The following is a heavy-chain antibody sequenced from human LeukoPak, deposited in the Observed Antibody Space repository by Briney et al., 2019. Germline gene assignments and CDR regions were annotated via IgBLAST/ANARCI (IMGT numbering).Heavy chain of an antibody. CDR2: IIPIFGTA. Sequence: SVTVSCKASGGTFSSYAISWVRQAPGQGLEWMGGIIPIFGTANYAQKFQGRVTITTDESTSTAYMELSSLRSEDTAVCYCARGTSGSYYESRFDYWGQGTLVTVSS. J-gene: IGHJ4*02. D-gene: IGHD1-26*01. CDR3: ARGTSGSYYESRFDY. CDR1: GGTFSSYA. V-gene: IGHV1-69*05.